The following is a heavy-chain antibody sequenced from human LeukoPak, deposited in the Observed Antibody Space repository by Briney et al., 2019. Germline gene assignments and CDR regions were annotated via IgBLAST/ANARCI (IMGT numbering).Heavy chain of an antibody. CDR1: GFTFSSYA. J-gene: IGHJ4*02. CDR3: ANSTLAAAGPLDY. CDR2: VSGSGGTT. Sequence: GRSLRLSCAASGFTFSSYAMTWVRPAPGKGLELVAAVSGSGGTTYYADSVKGRFTISRANSKNPLFLQMSGLRAEDTALYYCANSTLAAAGPLDYGGQGTLVTVSS. V-gene: IGHV3-23*01. D-gene: IGHD6-13*01.